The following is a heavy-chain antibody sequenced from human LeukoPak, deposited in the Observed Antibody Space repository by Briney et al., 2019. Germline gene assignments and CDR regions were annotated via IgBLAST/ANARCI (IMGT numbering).Heavy chain of an antibody. CDR2: INPSGGST. V-gene: IGHV1-46*01. D-gene: IGHD6-13*01. J-gene: IGHJ4*02. Sequence: ASVKVSCKASGYTFTSYYMHWVRQAPGQGLEWMGIINPSGGSTSYAQKFQGRVTMTRDTSTSTVYMELSSLRSEDTAVYYCAREERYISSWYMYYFDYWGQGTLVTVSS. CDR1: GYTFTSYY. CDR3: AREERYISSWYMYYFDY.